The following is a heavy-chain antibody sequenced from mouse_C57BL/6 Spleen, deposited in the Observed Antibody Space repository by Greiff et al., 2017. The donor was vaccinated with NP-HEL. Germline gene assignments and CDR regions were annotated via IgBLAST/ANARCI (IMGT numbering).Heavy chain of an antibody. Sequence: VKLQQPGAELVMPGASVKLSCKASGYTFTSYWMHWVKQRPGQGLEWIGEIDPSDSYTNYNQKFKGKSTLTVDKSSSTAYMQLSSLTSEDSAVYYCARSSITTAYFDYWGQGTTLTVSS. CDR1: GYTFTSYW. CDR3: ARSSITTAYFDY. D-gene: IGHD1-2*01. J-gene: IGHJ2*01. V-gene: IGHV1-69*01. CDR2: IDPSDSYT.